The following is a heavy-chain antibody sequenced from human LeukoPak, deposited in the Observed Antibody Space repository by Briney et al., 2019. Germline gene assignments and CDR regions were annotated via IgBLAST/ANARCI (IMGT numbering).Heavy chain of an antibody. J-gene: IGHJ4*02. CDR1: GFTFSGYS. CDR3: ASLIVVVPAAIYYFDY. CDR2: ISSSSSYI. Sequence: GGSLRLSCAASGFTFSGYSMNWVRQAPGKGLEWVSSISSSSSYIYYADSVKGRFTISRDNAKNSLYLQMNSLRAEDTAVYYCASLIVVVPAAIYYFDYWDQGTLVTVSS. V-gene: IGHV3-21*04. D-gene: IGHD2-2*01.